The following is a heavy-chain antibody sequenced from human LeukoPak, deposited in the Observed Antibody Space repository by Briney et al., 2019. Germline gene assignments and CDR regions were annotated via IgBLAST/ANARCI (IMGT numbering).Heavy chain of an antibody. CDR2: ISYDGSNK. CDR1: GFTFSSYG. V-gene: IGHV3-30*18. J-gene: IGHJ4*02. CDR3: AKDRGSSWYLDY. D-gene: IGHD6-13*01. Sequence: HPGGSLRLSCAASGFTFSSYGMHWVRQAPGKGLEWVAVISYDGSNKYYADSVKGRFTISRDNSKNTLYLQMNSLRAEDTAVYYCAKDRGSSWYLDYWGQGTLVTVSS.